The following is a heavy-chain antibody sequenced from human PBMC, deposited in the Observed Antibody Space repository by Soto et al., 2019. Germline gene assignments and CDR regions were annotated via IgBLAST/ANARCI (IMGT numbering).Heavy chain of an antibody. V-gene: IGHV4-31*03. CDR2: IYYSGTT. J-gene: IGHJ5*02. Sequence: QVQLQESGPRLVKPSQTLSLTCSVSGGSINNDGSFWAWIRQSPGKGLEWIGYIYYSGTTYYNPSLRSRLSISVDTSKNQFSPKLTSVTAADTALYYCARETKTYCPGGSCNWFDPWGQGILVSVSS. CDR1: GGSINNDGSF. D-gene: IGHD2-15*01. CDR3: ARETKTYCPGGSCNWFDP.